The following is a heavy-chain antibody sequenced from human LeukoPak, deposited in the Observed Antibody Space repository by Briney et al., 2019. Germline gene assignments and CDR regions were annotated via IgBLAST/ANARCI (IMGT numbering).Heavy chain of an antibody. CDR3: ASFSWIPGDYMTVNWFDP. CDR2: ISSSSSYI. CDR1: GFTFSSYS. Sequence: PGGSLRLSCAASGFTFSSYSMNWVRQAPGKGLEWVSSISSSSSYIYYADSVKGRFTISRDNAKNSLYLQMNSLRAEDTAVYYCASFSWIPGDYMTVNWFDPWGQGTLVTVSS. J-gene: IGHJ5*02. D-gene: IGHD4-17*01. V-gene: IGHV3-21*01.